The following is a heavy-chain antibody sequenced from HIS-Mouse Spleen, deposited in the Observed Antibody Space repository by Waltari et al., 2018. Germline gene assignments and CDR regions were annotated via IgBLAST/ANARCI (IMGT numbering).Heavy chain of an antibody. CDR3: AKKPPPLPVRDAFDI. Sequence: QVQLVESGGAVVQPGRSFRLSCAASGFTFIRYGMHWVLQSPGKGVEWGAIKSYDGRNKYYADSVKGRFTNSRDNSKNTLYLQMNSLRAEDTAVYYCAKKPPPLPVRDAFDIWGQGTMVTVSS. V-gene: IGHV3-30*18. J-gene: IGHJ3*02. CDR2: KSYDGRNK. CDR1: GFTFIRYG. D-gene: IGHD3-10*01.